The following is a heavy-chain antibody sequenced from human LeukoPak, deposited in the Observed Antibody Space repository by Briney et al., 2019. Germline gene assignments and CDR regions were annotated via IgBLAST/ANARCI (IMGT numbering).Heavy chain of an antibody. D-gene: IGHD5-24*01. J-gene: IGHJ4*02. CDR1: GGSFSGYY. CDR3: ARGKSEAADGYFFDY. V-gene: IGHV4-34*01. Sequence: SETLSLTCAVYGGSFSGYYWNWIRQPPGKGLEWIGEINHSGSTNYNPSLKSRVTISVDTSKNQFSLKLSSVTAADTAVYYCARGKSEAADGYFFDYWGQGTLVTVSS. CDR2: INHSGST.